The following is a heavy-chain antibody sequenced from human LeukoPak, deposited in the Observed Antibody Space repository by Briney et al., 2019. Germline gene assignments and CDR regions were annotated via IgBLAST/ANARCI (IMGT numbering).Heavy chain of an antibody. CDR1: GGSISSYY. Sequence: SETLSLTCTVSGGSISSYYWSWIRQPPGKGLEWIGCIHYSGSTNYNPSLKSRVTISVDTSKNQFSLKLSSVTAADTAVYYCARASRPSNSWFDPWGQGTVVTVSS. CDR2: IHYSGST. CDR3: ARASRPSNSWFDP. D-gene: IGHD6-6*01. V-gene: IGHV4-59*08. J-gene: IGHJ5*02.